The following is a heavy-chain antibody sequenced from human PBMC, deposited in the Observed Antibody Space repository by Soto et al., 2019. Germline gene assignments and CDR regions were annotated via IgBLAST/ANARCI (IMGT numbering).Heavy chain of an antibody. D-gene: IGHD3-22*01. J-gene: IGHJ4*02. CDR3: ARGDYFDRRFDY. CDR1: GFSFSSYA. Sequence: GGSLRLSCAASGFSFSSYAMNWVRQAPGKGLEWVSAISGYGGSTYYADSVRGRFTFSRDNAKNSLYLQMNSLRAEDTAVYYCARGDYFDRRFDYWGQGALVTVSS. CDR2: ISGYGGST. V-gene: IGHV3-23*01.